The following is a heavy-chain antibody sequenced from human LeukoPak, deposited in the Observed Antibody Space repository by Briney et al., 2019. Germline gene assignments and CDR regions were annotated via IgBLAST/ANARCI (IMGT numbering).Heavy chain of an antibody. J-gene: IGHJ4*02. Sequence: PGGSLRLSCAASGFTFSSYALTWVRQAPGTGLEWVSVISGGGGTTYYADSVKGRFTISRDNSKNTLYLQMSSLRAEDTAVYYCAKESCIEAAGSNYFDYWGQGTLVTVSS. V-gene: IGHV3-23*01. CDR1: GFTFSSYA. CDR3: AKESCIEAAGSNYFDY. D-gene: IGHD6-13*01. CDR2: ISGGGGTT.